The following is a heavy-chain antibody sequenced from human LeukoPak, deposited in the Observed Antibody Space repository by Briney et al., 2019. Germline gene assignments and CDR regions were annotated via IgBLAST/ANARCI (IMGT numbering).Heavy chain of an antibody. V-gene: IGHV1-2*02. CDR1: GYTFTGYY. Sequence: ASVKVSCKASGYTFTGYYMHWVRQAPGQGVEWMGWINPNSGGTNYAQKFQGRVTMTRDTSISTAYMELSRLRSDDTAVYYCATEYGDYSDGMDVWGQGTTVTVSS. J-gene: IGHJ6*02. CDR2: INPNSGGT. CDR3: ATEYGDYSDGMDV. D-gene: IGHD4-17*01.